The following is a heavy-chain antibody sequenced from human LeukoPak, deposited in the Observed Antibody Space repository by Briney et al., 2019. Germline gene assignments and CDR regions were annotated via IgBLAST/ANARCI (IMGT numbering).Heavy chain of an antibody. CDR2: ISYDGSNK. V-gene: IGHV3-30-3*01. D-gene: IGHD6-13*01. J-gene: IGHJ4*02. Sequence: GRSLRLSCAASGFTFSSYAMHWVRQAPGKGLEWVAVISYDGSNKYYADSVKGRFTISRDNSKNTLYLQMNSLRAEDTAVYYCAREEAADGGGPNYWGQGTLVTVSS. CDR3: AREEAADGGGPNY. CDR1: GFTFSSYA.